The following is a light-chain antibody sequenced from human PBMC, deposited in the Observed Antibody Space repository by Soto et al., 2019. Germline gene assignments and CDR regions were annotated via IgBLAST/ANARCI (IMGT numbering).Light chain of an antibody. CDR2: EVN. J-gene: IGLJ1*01. V-gene: IGLV2-14*01. CDR3: SSYAGSNNLYV. Sequence: QSALTQPASVSGSPGQSITISCTGTSSDVGGYNFVSWYQQHPGKAPKLMIFEVNNRPSGVSNRFSGSKSGNTASLSVSGLQAEDEADYYCSSYAGSNNLYVFGTGTKVTVL. CDR1: SSDVGGYNF.